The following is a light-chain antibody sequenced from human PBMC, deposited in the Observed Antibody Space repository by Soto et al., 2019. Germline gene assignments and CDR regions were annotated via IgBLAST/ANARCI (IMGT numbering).Light chain of an antibody. CDR3: QSYDSSLNYV. V-gene: IGLV1-40*01. CDR1: SSNIGAGYD. CDR2: GNS. J-gene: IGLJ1*01. Sequence: QSVLTQPPSVSGAPGQRVTISCTGSSSNIGAGYDVHWYQQLPGTAPKLLIYGNSNRPSGVPDRFSGSKSGTSASLAITGLQAEDEADYYCQSYDSSLNYVFGTGIKVTVL.